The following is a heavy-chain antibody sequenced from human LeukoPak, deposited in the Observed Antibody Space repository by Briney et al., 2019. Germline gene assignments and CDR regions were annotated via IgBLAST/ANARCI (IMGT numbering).Heavy chain of an antibody. J-gene: IGHJ3*02. Sequence: GGSLRLSCAASGFTFSSYSMNWVRQAPGKGLEWVSSISSSSSYIYYADSVKGRFTISRDNAKNSLYLQMNSLRAEDTAVYYCAIGQGYCSSTSCYAGFAFDIWGQGTMVTVSS. CDR1: GFTFSSYS. CDR3: AIGQGYCSSTSCYAGFAFDI. V-gene: IGHV3-21*04. D-gene: IGHD2-2*01. CDR2: ISSSSSYI.